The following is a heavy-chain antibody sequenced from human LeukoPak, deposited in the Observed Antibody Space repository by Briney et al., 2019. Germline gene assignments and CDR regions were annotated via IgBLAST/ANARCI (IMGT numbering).Heavy chain of an antibody. Sequence: GGSLRLSCAASGFPLSTYWMSWVRQAPGKGLEWVANINEDGSEKYSVDSVKGRFTISRDNAKNSLYLQMNSLRAEDTALYYCARDLRGTVATFDYWGQGTLVTVSS. CDR1: GFPLSTYW. D-gene: IGHD5-12*01. V-gene: IGHV3-7*04. CDR2: INEDGSEK. J-gene: IGHJ4*02. CDR3: ARDLRGTVATFDY.